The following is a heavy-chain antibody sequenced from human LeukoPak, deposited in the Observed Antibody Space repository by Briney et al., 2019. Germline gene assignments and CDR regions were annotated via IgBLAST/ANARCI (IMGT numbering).Heavy chain of an antibody. V-gene: IGHV4-4*02. CDR3: AREPYYYDSSGYSGGFDY. CDR2: IYYSGST. CDR1: GGSISSSNW. Sequence: SETLSLTCAVSGGSISSSNWWSWVRQPPGKGLEWIGSIYYSGSTYYNPSLKSRVTISVDTSKNQFSLKLSSVTAADTAVYYCAREPYYYDSSGYSGGFDYWGQGTLVTVSS. J-gene: IGHJ4*02. D-gene: IGHD3-22*01.